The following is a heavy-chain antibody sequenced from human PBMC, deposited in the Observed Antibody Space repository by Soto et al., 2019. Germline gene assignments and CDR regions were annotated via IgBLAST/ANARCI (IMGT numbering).Heavy chain of an antibody. CDR2: ISGSGSYR. V-gene: IGHV3-11*06. D-gene: IGHD3-10*01. Sequence: QVQLVESGGDLVKPGGSLRLSCAASGITFSDYYMTWIRQAPGKGLEWVSYISGSGSYRNYADSVKGRCTISRDNAKNSLYLQMNSLRVEDTAVYYCAGERGVVKGVIAGGIELWGQGTLVTVSS. J-gene: IGHJ4*02. CDR1: GITFSDYY. CDR3: AGERGVVKGVIAGGIEL.